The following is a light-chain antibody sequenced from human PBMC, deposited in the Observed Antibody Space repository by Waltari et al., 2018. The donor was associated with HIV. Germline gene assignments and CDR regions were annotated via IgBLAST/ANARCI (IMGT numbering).Light chain of an antibody. J-gene: IGLJ3*02. CDR1: SGSIASNF. CDR3: QSYDNTNLV. CDR2: EDN. Sequence: NFMLTQPHSVSESPGKTVTISCTRSSGSIASNFVQWFQPRPGSSPTTVIYEDNQRPSGVPDRFSGSIDSSSNSASLTISGLKTEYEADYYCQSYDNTNLVFGGGTKLTVL. V-gene: IGLV6-57*01.